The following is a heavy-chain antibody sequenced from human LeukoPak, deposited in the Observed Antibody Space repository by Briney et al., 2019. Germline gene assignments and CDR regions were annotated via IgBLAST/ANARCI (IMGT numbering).Heavy chain of an antibody. V-gene: IGHV1-46*01. D-gene: IGHD5-18*01. CDR1: GYTFTSNY. Sequence: GASVKVFCKASGYTFTSNYIHWVRQAPGQGLEWMGMIYPRDGSTSYAQKFQGRVTITADESTSTAYMELSSLRSEDTAVYYCASAPIQLPDPVYYGMDVWGQGTTVTVSS. J-gene: IGHJ6*02. CDR2: IYPRDGST. CDR3: ASAPIQLPDPVYYGMDV.